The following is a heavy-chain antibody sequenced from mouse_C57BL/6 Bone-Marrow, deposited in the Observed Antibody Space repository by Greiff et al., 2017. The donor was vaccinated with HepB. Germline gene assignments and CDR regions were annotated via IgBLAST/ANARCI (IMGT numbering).Heavy chain of an antibody. D-gene: IGHD2-4*01. CDR2: IDPEDGGT. Sequence: VQLQQSGAELVKPGASVKLSCTASGFNIKDYYMHWVKQRTEKGLEWIGRIDPEDGGTKYAPKFQGKATITADTTANTAYLQLSSLTSEDSAVYYWASRITRAMDYWGKGTSVTVSS. V-gene: IGHV14-2*01. CDR1: GFNIKDYY. CDR3: ASRITRAMDY. J-gene: IGHJ4*01.